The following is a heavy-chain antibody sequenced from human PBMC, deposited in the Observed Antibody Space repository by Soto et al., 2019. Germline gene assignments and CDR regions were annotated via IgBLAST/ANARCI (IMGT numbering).Heavy chain of an antibody. J-gene: IGHJ3*01. CDR2: ISGSSLKA. CDR3: AREATAYPGALDAAFDL. CDR1: GFTISSYA. Sequence: GGSLRLSCVASGFTISSYAMSWVRQAPGKGPEWVSGISGSSLKAHYTDSVKGRFTISRDNSKNTLFLQMDGLRAEDTGIYFCAREATAYPGALDAAFDLWGPGTMVTVSS. V-gene: IGHV3-23*01. D-gene: IGHD1-1*01.